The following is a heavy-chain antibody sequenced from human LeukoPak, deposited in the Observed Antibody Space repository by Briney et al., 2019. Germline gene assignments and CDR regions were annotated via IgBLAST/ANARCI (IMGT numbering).Heavy chain of an antibody. Sequence: GGSLRLSCAASGFTFSSYGMHWVRQAPRKGLEWVAVISYDGSKKYYADSVKGRFTIYRATYKNTLSLQMDSLRAEDTAVYYCAKDSGCSGGSCYRYYYGMDVWGQGTTVTVSS. CDR1: GFTFSSYG. CDR2: ISYDGSKK. J-gene: IGHJ6*02. D-gene: IGHD2-15*01. CDR3: AKDSGCSGGSCYRYYYGMDV. V-gene: IGHV3-30*18.